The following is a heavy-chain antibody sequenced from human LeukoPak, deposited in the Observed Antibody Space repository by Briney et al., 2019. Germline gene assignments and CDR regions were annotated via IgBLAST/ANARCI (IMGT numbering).Heavy chain of an antibody. J-gene: IGHJ4*02. Sequence: SETLSLTFAVYGGSFSGYYWSWIRQPPGKGLEWIGEINHSGSTNYNPSLKSRVTISVDTSKNQFSLKLSSVTAADTAVYYCARGPSSIAARPSLGFDYWGQGTLVTVSS. CDR1: GGSFSGYY. CDR3: ARGPSSIAARPSLGFDY. D-gene: IGHD6-6*01. CDR2: INHSGST. V-gene: IGHV4-34*01.